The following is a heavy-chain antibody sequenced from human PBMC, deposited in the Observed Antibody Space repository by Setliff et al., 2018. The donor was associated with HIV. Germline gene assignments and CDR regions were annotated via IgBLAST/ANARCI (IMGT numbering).Heavy chain of an antibody. CDR2: IYHSGST. CDR3: ARLVSSSSKFDS. Sequence: SETLSLTCAVSGDSISSSNWWSWVRQPPGKGLEWIGEIYHSGSTNYNPSLKSRVTISVHTSKNQFSLKLSSVTAADTAVYYCARLVSSSSKFDSWGQGTLVTAPQ. V-gene: IGHV4-4*02. J-gene: IGHJ4*02. CDR1: GDSISSSNW. D-gene: IGHD6-6*01.